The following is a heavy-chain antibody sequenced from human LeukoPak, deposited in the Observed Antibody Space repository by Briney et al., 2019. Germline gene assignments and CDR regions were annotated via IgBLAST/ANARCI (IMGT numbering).Heavy chain of an antibody. J-gene: IGHJ3*02. CDR3: AKDPPTSRLESDAFDI. CDR1: GFTFSSYA. V-gene: IGHV3-23*01. CDR2: ISGSGGST. D-gene: IGHD1-1*01. Sequence: GGSLRLSCAASGFTFSSYAMSWVRQAPGKGLEWVSAISGSGGSTYYADSVKGRFTISRDNSKNTLYLQMNSLRAEDTAVYYCAKDPPTSRLESDAFDIWGQGTMVTVSS.